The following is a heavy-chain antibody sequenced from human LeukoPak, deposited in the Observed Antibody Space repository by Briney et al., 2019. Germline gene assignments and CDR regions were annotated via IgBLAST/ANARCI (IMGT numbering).Heavy chain of an antibody. CDR2: ISPSSSPI. CDR3: ASPLRLGGY. CDR1: GFSFGSFW. Sequence: GGSLRLSCAGSGFSFGSFWMSWVRQAPGKGLEWVSYISPSSSPIYYADSVKGRFTISRDNAKNSVYLQMNSLRAEDTAVYYCASPLRLGGYWGQGTMVTVSS. D-gene: IGHD3-16*01. V-gene: IGHV3-48*01. J-gene: IGHJ4*02.